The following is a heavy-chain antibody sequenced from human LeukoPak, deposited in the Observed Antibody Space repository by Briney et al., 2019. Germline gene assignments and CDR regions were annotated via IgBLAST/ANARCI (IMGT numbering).Heavy chain of an antibody. CDR2: IYSGGST. Sequence: GGSLRLSCAASGFTVSSNYMSWVRQAPGKGLEWVSVIYSGGSTYYADSVKGRFTISRDNSKNTLYLQMNSLRAEDTAVYYCARQYYSYGNAFDIWGQGTMVTVSS. J-gene: IGHJ3*02. V-gene: IGHV3-53*01. CDR1: GFTVSSNY. D-gene: IGHD5-18*01. CDR3: ARQYYSYGNAFDI.